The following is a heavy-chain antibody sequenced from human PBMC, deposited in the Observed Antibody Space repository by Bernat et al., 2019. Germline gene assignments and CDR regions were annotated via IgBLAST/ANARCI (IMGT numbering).Heavy chain of an antibody. CDR3: SRPNYYGSGIYLDY. V-gene: IGHV3-21*02. D-gene: IGHD3-10*01. CDR1: GFSFRSYS. J-gene: IGHJ4*02. CDR2: ISPTSTYI. Sequence: EVQLVESGGGLVKPGGSLRLSCAASGFSFRSYSMNWVRQAPGKGLEWVSYISPTSTYIYYADSLKGRFTISLDNAKNSLYLQMSSLRAEESAVYYCSRPNYYGSGIYLDYWGKGTLVTFSS.